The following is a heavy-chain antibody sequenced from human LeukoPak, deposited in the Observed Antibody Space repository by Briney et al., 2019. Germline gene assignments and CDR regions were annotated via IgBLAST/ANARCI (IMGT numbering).Heavy chain of an antibody. J-gene: IGHJ4*02. D-gene: IGHD1-20*01. CDR2: INPNSGGT. CDR3: ARGAARYNWNDDFDY. Sequence: GASVKVSCKASGYTFTGYYMHWVRQAPGQGLEWMGWINPNSGGTNYAQKFQGRVTMTRDTSISTAYMKLSRLRSGDTAVYYCARGAARYNWNDDFDYWGQGTLVTVSS. V-gene: IGHV1-2*02. CDR1: GYTFTGYY.